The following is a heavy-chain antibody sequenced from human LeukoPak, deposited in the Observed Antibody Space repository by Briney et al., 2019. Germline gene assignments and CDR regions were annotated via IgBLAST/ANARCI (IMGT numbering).Heavy chain of an antibody. CDR1: GYTFTSYD. Sequence: ASVKVSCKASGYTFTSYDINWVRQATGQGLEWMGWMNPNSGNTGYAQKFQGRVTMTRNTSISTAYMELSSLRSEDTAVYYCARGGRSRLYSSGWARGSFDYWGQGTLVTVSS. CDR2: MNPNSGNT. J-gene: IGHJ4*02. V-gene: IGHV1-8*01. D-gene: IGHD6-19*01. CDR3: ARGGRSRLYSSGWARGSFDY.